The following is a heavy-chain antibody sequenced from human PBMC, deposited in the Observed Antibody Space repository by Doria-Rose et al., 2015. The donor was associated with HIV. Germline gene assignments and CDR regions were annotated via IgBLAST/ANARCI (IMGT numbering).Heavy chain of an antibody. CDR3: TKRRGVTDIDPFDI. CDR2: ISWNSDTI. V-gene: IGHV3-9*01. CDR1: GFRFDDYA. D-gene: IGHD2-21*02. Sequence: GGGLLQPGRALRLSCAASGFRFDDYAMHWVRQTPGKGLEWVAGISWNSDTIDYADSVKGRFTISRDNAKNSLYLQMNSLRAEDTALYYCTKRRGVTDIDPFDIWGQGTMVIVSS. J-gene: IGHJ3*02.